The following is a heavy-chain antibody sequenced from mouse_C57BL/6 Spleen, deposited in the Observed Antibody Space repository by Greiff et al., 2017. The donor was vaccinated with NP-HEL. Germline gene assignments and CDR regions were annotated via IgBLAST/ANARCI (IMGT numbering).Heavy chain of an antibody. J-gene: IGHJ1*03. CDR2: ISYAGSN. CDR3: ARQGLRLRYLDV. Sequence: DVKLVESGPGLVKPSQSLSLTCSVTGYSITSGYYWNWIRQFPGNKLEWMGYISYAGSNNYNSSLKNLLSITRDTSKNQLFLKLNSVTTEDTATYYCARQGLRLRYLDVWGTGTTVTVSS. V-gene: IGHV3-6*01. CDR1: GYSITSGYY. D-gene: IGHD3-2*02.